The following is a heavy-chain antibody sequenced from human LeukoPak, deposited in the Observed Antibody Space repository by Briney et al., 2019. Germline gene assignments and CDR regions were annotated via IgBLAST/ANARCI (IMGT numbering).Heavy chain of an antibody. Sequence: GGSLRLSCAASGFTSSSYWMSWVSQAPGKGLEWVASIKQDGSEKYYVDSVKGRFTFSRDNAKNSLYLQMNSLRAEDTALYYCARAPGEGWFDPWGQGTLVTVSS. CDR1: GFTSSSYW. CDR3: ARAPGEGWFDP. J-gene: IGHJ5*02. CDR2: IKQDGSEK. D-gene: IGHD4-17*01. V-gene: IGHV3-7*01.